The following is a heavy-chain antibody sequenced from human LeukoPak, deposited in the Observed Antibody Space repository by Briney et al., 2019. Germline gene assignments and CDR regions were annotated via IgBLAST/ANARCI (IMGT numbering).Heavy chain of an antibody. Sequence: SETLSLTCTVSGGSISSSSYYWGWIRQPPGKGLEWIGSIYYSGSTYYNPSLKSRVTISVYTSKNQFSLKLSSVTAADTAVYYCATSGYDTSPEYWGQGTLVTVSS. V-gene: IGHV4-39*01. CDR3: ATSGYDTSPEY. D-gene: IGHD5-12*01. CDR1: GGSISSSSYY. CDR2: IYYSGST. J-gene: IGHJ4*02.